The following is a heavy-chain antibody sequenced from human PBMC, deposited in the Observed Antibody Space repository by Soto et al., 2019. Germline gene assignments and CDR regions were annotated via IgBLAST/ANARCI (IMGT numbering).Heavy chain of an antibody. D-gene: IGHD2-2*01. CDR3: AHKRCGTTSCYRGWFDP. V-gene: IGHV2-5*01. Sequence: SGPTLVNPTQTPTLTCTFSGFSLSSNGVAVGWIRQPPGKALEWLALIYWNDDKPYSPSLKSRLTLTKDTSNNQVVLTMTNMDPVDTATYYCAHKRCGTTSCYRGWFDPWGQGTLVTVSS. J-gene: IGHJ5*02. CDR1: GFSLSSNGVA. CDR2: IYWNDDK.